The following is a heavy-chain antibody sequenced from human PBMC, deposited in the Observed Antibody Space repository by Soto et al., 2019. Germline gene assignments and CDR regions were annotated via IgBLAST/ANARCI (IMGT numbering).Heavy chain of an antibody. V-gene: IGHV4-59*01. CDR3: ARSVAVPGAHIDY. J-gene: IGHJ4*02. CDR2: VYYTGST. CDR1: GCSISGSY. Sequence: PSETLSLTCSFSGCSISGSYWSWIRQSPGKGLEWLGYVYYTGSTIYSPSLRSRVSISVDTSKNEFSLRLSSVTAADTAVYFCARSVAVPGAHIDYWGQGTQVTVSS. D-gene: IGHD6-19*01.